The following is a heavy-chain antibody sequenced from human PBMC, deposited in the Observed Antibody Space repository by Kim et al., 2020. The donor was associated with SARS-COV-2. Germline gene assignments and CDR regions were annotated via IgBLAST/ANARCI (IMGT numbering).Heavy chain of an antibody. CDR1: GFTFSGSA. J-gene: IGHJ3*01. D-gene: IGHD3-16*01. CDR3: TTVLATTSAVWGAFDV. CDR2: IRSKANSYAT. Sequence: GGSLRLSCAASGFTFSGSAIHWVRQASGKGLAWVGRIRSKANSYATAYAAPVRGRFSISRDDSKNTPYLQMNNLKTEDTAVYYCTTVLATTSAVWGAFDV. V-gene: IGHV3-73*01.